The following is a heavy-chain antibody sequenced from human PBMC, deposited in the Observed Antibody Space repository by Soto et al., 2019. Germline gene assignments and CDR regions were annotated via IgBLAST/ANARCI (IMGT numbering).Heavy chain of an antibody. CDR2: IYYSGST. J-gene: IGHJ6*02. CDR1: GGSVSSGSYY. Sequence: SETLSLTCTVSGGSVSSGSYYWSWIRQPPGKGLEWIGYIYYSGSTNYNPSLKSRVTISVDTSKNQFSLKLSSVTAADTAVYYCARDSYYYDSSGYYYYYYGMDVWGQGTTVTVSS. CDR3: ARDSYYYDSSGYYYYYYGMDV. D-gene: IGHD3-22*01. V-gene: IGHV4-61*01.